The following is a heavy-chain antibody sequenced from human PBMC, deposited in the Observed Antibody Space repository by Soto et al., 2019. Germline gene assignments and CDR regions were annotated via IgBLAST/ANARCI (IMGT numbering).Heavy chain of an antibody. CDR2: INHSGGT. D-gene: IGHD2-2*01. CDR1: GGSFSGYY. Sequence: SETLSLTCAVYGGSFSGYYWSWIRQPPGKGLEWIGEINHSGGTNYNPSLKSRVTISVDTSKNQFSLKLSSVTAADTAVYYCARGRQDSIVVVPAARSRYYYYYMDVWGKGTTVTVSS. V-gene: IGHV4-34*01. CDR3: ARGRQDSIVVVPAARSRYYYYYMDV. J-gene: IGHJ6*03.